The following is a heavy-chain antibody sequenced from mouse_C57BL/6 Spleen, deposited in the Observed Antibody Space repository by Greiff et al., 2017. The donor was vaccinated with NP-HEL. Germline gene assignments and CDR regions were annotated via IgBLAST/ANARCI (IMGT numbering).Heavy chain of an antibody. CDR3: AGGVYYDYAGPYFDY. CDR2: INPSSGDT. D-gene: IGHD2-4*01. V-gene: IGHV1-4*01. Sequence: QVQLQQSGAELARPGASVKMSCKASGYTFTSYTMHWVKQRPGQGLEWIGYINPSSGDTKYNQKFKDKATLTADKSSNTAYMQLSSLTSEDSAVYYCAGGVYYDYAGPYFDYWGQGTTLTVSS. CDR1: GYTFTSYT. J-gene: IGHJ2*01.